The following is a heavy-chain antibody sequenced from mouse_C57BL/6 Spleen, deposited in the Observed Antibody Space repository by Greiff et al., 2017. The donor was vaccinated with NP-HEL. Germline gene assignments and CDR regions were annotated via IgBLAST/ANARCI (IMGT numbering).Heavy chain of an antibody. CDR2: IYPGDGDT. CDR3: ARRIHYAMDY. V-gene: IGHV1-82*01. CDR1: GYAFSSSW. J-gene: IGHJ4*01. Sequence: QVQLQQSGPELVKPGASVKISCKASGYAFSSSWMNWVKQRPGKGLEWIGRIYPGDGDTNYNGKFKGKATLTADKSSSTAYMQLSSLTSEDSAVYFCARRIHYAMDYWGQGTSVTVSS.